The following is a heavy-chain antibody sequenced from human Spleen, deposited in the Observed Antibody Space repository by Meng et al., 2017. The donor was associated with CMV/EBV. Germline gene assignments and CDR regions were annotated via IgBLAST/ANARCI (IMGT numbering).Heavy chain of an antibody. Sequence: SCAASGFTFSSYEMNWVRQAPGKGLEWVSYISSSGSTIYYADSVKGRFTISRDNAKNSLYLQMNSLRAEDTAVYYCARAAGGVAGIQLWDYYFDYWGQGTLVTVSS. J-gene: IGHJ4*02. CDR3: ARAAGGVAGIQLWDYYFDY. CDR1: GFTFSSYE. V-gene: IGHV3-48*03. CDR2: ISSSGSTI. D-gene: IGHD5-18*01.